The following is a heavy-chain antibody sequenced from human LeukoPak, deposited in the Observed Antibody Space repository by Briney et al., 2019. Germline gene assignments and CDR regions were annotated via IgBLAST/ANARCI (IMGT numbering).Heavy chain of an antibody. CDR1: GGSFSGYY. CDR2: INHSGST. D-gene: IGHD3-3*01. CDR3: ARVLQYYDFWSGYYSDALYFDY. V-gene: IGHV4-34*01. Sequence: PSETPSLTCAVYGGSFSGYYWSWIRQPPGKGLEWIGEINHSGSTNYNPSLKSRVTISVDTSKNQFSLKLSSVTAADTAVYYCARVLQYYDFWSGYYSDALYFDYWGQGTLVTVSS. J-gene: IGHJ4*02.